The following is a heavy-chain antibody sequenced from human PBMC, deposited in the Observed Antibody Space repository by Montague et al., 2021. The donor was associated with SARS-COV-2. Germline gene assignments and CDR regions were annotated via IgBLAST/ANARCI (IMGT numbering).Heavy chain of an antibody. CDR1: GGSISSYY. CDR3: ARERVDSSSWYNSYFDY. V-gene: IGHV4-59*01. D-gene: IGHD6-13*01. CDR2: IYYSGST. Sequence: SETLSLTCTVSGGSISSYYWSWIRQPPGKGLEWIGYIYYSGSTNYNPSLKSRVTISVDTSKNQFSLMLSSVTAADTAVYYCARERVDSSSWYNSYFDYWGQGTLVTVSS. J-gene: IGHJ4*02.